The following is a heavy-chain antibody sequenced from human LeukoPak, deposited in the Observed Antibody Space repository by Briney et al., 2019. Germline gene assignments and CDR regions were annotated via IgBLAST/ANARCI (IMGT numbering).Heavy chain of an antibody. J-gene: IGHJ4*02. CDR1: GYTFATYW. D-gene: IGHD2-15*01. V-gene: IGHV5-51*01. Sequence: GESLKISCKGSGYTFATYWIGWVRQMPGQGLEWMGIIFPGDSDTRYSPSSQGQVTISADKSISTAYLQWSSLKASDTAIYYCASEYCSGGNCYFDYWGQGTLVTVSS. CDR3: ASEYCSGGNCYFDY. CDR2: IFPGDSDT.